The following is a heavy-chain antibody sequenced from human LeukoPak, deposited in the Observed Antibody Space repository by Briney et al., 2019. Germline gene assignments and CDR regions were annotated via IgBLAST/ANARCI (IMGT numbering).Heavy chain of an antibody. J-gene: IGHJ4*02. CDR1: GFTVSSNY. D-gene: IGHD1-26*01. Sequence: GGSLRLSCAASGFTVSSNYMSWVRQAPGKGLEWVSDIYSGGSTYYADSAKGRFTISRDNSKKTLYLQTNSLRAEDTAVYYCTTAEQGGWVFDYWGQGTLVTVSS. CDR3: TTAEQGGWVFDY. V-gene: IGHV3-53*05. CDR2: IYSGGST.